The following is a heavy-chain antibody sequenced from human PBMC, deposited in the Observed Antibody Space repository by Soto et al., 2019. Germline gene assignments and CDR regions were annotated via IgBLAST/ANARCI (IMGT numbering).Heavy chain of an antibody. CDR3: ARGRYCSGGSCYVQQKSAFDI. CDR2: IIPILGIA. D-gene: IGHD2-15*01. Sequence: SVKVSCKASGGTFSSYTISWVRQAPGQGLEWMGRIIPILGIANYAQKFQGRVTITADKSTSTAYMELSSLRSEDTAVYYCARGRYCSGGSCYVQQKSAFDIWGQGTMVTVSS. CDR1: GGTFSSYT. J-gene: IGHJ3*02. V-gene: IGHV1-69*02.